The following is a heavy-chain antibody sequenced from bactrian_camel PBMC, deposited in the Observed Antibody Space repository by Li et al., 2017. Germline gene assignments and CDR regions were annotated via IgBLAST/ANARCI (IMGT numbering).Heavy chain of an antibody. CDR2: IHRDGNST. D-gene: IGHD3*01. CDR3: AADIAPKDGGVWYGDYTN. V-gene: IGHV3S37*01. J-gene: IGHJ4*01. Sequence: HVQPVESGGGLVQPGGSLRLSCAASGFTFSSYAMTWVRQAPGKGLEWVSYIHRDGNSTLYADSVKGRFTISLDNAKTTLYLQMNSLKPEDTGMYYCAADIAPKDGGVWYGDYTNWGQGTQVTVS. CDR1: GFTFSSYA.